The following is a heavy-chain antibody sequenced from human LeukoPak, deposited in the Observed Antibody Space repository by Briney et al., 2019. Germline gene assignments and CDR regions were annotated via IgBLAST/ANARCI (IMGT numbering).Heavy chain of an antibody. CDR3: ARVEYGSGLLYGMDV. V-gene: IGHV4-30-4*01. Sequence: PSETLSLTCTVSGGSISSGDYYWSWIRQPPGKGLEWIGYIYYSGSTYYNPSLKSRVTISVDTSKNQFSLKLSSVTAADTAVYYCARVEYGSGLLYGMDVWGQGTTVTVSS. CDR1: GGSISSGDYY. D-gene: IGHD3-10*01. J-gene: IGHJ6*02. CDR2: IYYSGST.